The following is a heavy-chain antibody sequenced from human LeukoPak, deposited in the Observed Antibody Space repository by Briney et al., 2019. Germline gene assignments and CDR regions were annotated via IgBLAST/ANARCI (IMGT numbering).Heavy chain of an antibody. Sequence: GGSLRLSCGASGFTFGTYWMHWVRQAPGKGLVWVSGINSDGGTTTYADSVKGRFTISRDNSKNTLYLQMNSLRAEDTAVYYCAKAPYSSGWYFDYWGQGTLVTVSS. CDR1: GFTFGTYW. V-gene: IGHV3-74*01. D-gene: IGHD6-19*01. CDR3: AKAPYSSGWYFDY. CDR2: INSDGGTT. J-gene: IGHJ4*02.